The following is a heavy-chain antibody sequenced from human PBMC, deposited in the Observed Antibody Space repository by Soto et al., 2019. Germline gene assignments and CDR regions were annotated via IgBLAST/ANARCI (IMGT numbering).Heavy chain of an antibody. CDR3: ARDYSSGWSFDY. D-gene: IGHD6-19*01. V-gene: IGHV1-3*01. J-gene: IGHJ4*02. CDR1: GYTFTTYA. Sequence: QVQLVQSGAEVKKPGASVKVSCKASGYTFTTYAMHWVRQAPGQRLEWMGWINAGNGNTKYSQTFQDRVTITRDTSASTAYMELSSLRSEDTAVYYCARDYSSGWSFDYWGQGTLVTVSS. CDR2: INAGNGNT.